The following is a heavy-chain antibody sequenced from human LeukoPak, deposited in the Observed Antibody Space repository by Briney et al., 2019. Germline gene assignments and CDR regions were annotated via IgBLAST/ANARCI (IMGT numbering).Heavy chain of an antibody. D-gene: IGHD6-6*01. CDR3: ARGGFEYSSSWAFDY. V-gene: IGHV4-4*07. CDR2: IYTSGST. Sequence: SETLSLTCTVSGGSISSYYWSWIRQPAGKGLEWIGHIYTSGSTNYNPSLKSRVTMSVDTSKNQFSLKLSSVTAADTAVYYCARGGFEYSSSWAFDYWGQGTLVTVSS. CDR1: GGSISSYY. J-gene: IGHJ4*02.